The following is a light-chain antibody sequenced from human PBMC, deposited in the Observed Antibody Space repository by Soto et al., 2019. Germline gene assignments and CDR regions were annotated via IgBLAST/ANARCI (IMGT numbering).Light chain of an antibody. CDR3: SSYAGSSNV. Sequence: QSVLTQPPSASGSPGQSVAISCTGTSSDVGGYNYVSWYQQHPGKAPKLMIYEVNKRPSGVPDRFSSSKSGNTDSLTVSGLQAEEEADYYCSSYAGSSNVFGTGTKVTVL. V-gene: IGLV2-8*01. CDR2: EVN. CDR1: SSDVGGYNY. J-gene: IGLJ1*01.